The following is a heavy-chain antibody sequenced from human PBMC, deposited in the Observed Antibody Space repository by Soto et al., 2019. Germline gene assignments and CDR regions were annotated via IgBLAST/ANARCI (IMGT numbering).Heavy chain of an antibody. CDR3: ARDGWGSNWYFDL. Sequence: PGGSLRLSCGAPGVTFKDYGMHWVRQAPGKGLEWVAVISYDGKQTYYADSVKGRFTISKYKSKRTLFLQMNSLRVDDTAVYYCARDGWGSNWYFDLWGRGTLVTVS. CDR2: ISYDGKQT. CDR1: GVTFKDYG. D-gene: IGHD3-16*01. J-gene: IGHJ2*01. V-gene: IGHV3-30*03.